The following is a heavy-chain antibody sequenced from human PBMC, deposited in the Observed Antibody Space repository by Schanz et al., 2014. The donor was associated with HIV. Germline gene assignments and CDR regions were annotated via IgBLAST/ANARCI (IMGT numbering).Heavy chain of an antibody. Sequence: EVLLLDSGGGLIQPGGSLRLSCAASGFTFSSYAMSWVRQAPGKGLECVSVISGSGGTAYYVDSVQGRFTISRDNAKNSLFLQMASLRDEDTAVYYCARDPSGNYYRYHFDYWGQGSLVTVSS. J-gene: IGHJ4*02. V-gene: IGHV3-23*01. D-gene: IGHD1-26*01. CDR2: ISGSGGTA. CDR1: GFTFSSYA. CDR3: ARDPSGNYYRYHFDY.